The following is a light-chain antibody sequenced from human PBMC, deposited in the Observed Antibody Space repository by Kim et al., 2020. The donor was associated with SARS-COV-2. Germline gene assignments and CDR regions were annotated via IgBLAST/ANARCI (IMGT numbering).Light chain of an antibody. CDR2: GNT. CDR3: QSYDSSLSASV. V-gene: IGLV1-40*01. J-gene: IGLJ3*02. Sequence: QSVLTQPPSVSGAPGQRVTIPCTGSSSNIGANYDVHWYQQLPGTAPKLLIHGNTNRPSGVPDRFSGSKSGTSASLAITGLQAEDEADYYCQSYDSSLSASVFGGGTQLTVL. CDR1: SSNIGANYD.